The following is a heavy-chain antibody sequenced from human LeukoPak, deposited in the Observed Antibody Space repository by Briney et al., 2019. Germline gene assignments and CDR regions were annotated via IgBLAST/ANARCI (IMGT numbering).Heavy chain of an antibody. D-gene: IGHD6-13*01. CDR2: ISGSGGST. V-gene: IGHV3-23*01. CDR1: GFTFSSYA. CDR3: AKEDSSSWPDAFDI. Sequence: PGWSLTLSCAASGFTFSSYAMSWLRQAPGKGLEGVSAISGSGGSTYYADSVKDRFTISRDNAKNTLYLQMNSLRAEDTAVYYCAKEDSSSWPDAFDIWGQGTMVTVSS. J-gene: IGHJ3*02.